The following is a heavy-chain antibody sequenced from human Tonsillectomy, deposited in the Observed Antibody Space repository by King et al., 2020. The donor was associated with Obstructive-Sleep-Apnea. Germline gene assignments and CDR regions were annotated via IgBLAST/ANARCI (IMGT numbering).Heavy chain of an antibody. CDR3: ARGGGYCSSTRCYEYLQH. V-gene: IGHV1-69*01. Sequence: EQLVQSGAEVKKPGSSVKVSCKASGGTFSSYAISWVRQAPGQGLEWMGGIIVIFGTANYAQKFQGRVTITADESTSTAYMELSSLRSEDTAVYYCARGGGYCSSTRCYEYLQHWGQGTLVTVSS. J-gene: IGHJ1*01. D-gene: IGHD2-2*01. CDR2: IIVIFGTA. CDR1: GGTFSSYA.